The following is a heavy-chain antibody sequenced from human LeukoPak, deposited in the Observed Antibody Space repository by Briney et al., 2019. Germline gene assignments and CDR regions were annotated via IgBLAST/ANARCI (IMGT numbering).Heavy chain of an antibody. CDR1: GYTFSTYC. Sequence: VASVKVSYKTSGYTFSTYCMHWVRQAPGQGLEWLGIIHPTDGSTSYTQKIQGRVTMTRDTATGTVYLELSSLRSEDTAVYWCARANGGGLDYWGQGTLITVSS. J-gene: IGHJ4*02. CDR3: ARANGGGLDY. V-gene: IGHV1-46*01. CDR2: IHPTDGST. D-gene: IGHD3-10*01.